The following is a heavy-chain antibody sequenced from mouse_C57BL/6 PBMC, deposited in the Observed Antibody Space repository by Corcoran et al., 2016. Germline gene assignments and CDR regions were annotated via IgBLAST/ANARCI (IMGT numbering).Heavy chain of an antibody. V-gene: IGHV1-76*01. CDR3: ARDTTVVNWYFDV. CDR2: IYPGSGNT. D-gene: IGHD1-1*01. CDR1: GYTFTDYY. Sequence: QVQLKQSGAELVRPGASVKPSCKASGYTFTDYYINWVKQRPGQGLEWIARIYPGSGNTYYNEKFKGKATLTAEKSSSTAYMQLSSLTSEDSAVYFCARDTTVVNWYFDVWGTGTTVTVSS. J-gene: IGHJ1*03.